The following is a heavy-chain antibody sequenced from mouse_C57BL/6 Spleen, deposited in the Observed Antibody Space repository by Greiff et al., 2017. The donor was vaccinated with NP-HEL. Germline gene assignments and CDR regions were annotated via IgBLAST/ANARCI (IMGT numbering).Heavy chain of an antibody. D-gene: IGHD2-3*01. CDR1: GYAFSSSW. Sequence: QVQLQQSGPELVKPGASVKISCKASGYAFSSSWMNWVKQRPGKGLEWIGRIYPGDGDTNYNGKFTGKATLTADKSSSTAYMQLSSLTSEDSAVYFCATDGYYEAYWGQGTLVTVSA. J-gene: IGHJ3*01. CDR2: IYPGDGDT. CDR3: ATDGYYEAY. V-gene: IGHV1-82*01.